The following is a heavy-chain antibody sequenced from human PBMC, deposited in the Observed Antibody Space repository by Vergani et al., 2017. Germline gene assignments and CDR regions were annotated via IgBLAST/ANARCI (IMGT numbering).Heavy chain of an antibody. CDR2: ISYDGSNK. CDR1: GFTFSSYG. J-gene: IGHJ4*02. D-gene: IGHD1-26*01. V-gene: IGHV3-30*18. CDR3: AKTGIVGATSDIDY. Sequence: QVQLVESGGDVVQPGRSLRLSCAASGFTFSSYGMHWVRQAPGKGLEWVAVISYDGSNKYYADSVKGRFTISRDNSKNTLYLQMNSLRAEDTAVYYCAKTGIVGATSDIDYWGQGTLVTVSS.